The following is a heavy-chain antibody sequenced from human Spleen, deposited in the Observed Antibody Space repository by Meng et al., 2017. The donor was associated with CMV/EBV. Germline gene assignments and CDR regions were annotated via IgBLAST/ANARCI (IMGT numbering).Heavy chain of an antibody. CDR3: AREGHVTIFGVVINNWFDP. J-gene: IGHJ5*02. CDR2: IIPILAIA. D-gene: IGHD3-3*01. V-gene: IGHV1-69*04. Sequence: FSRYTINWVRQAPGQGLEWMGRIIPILAIANYAQKFQGRVTITADKSTSTAYMELSSLRSEDTAVYYCAREGHVTIFGVVINNWFDPWGQGTLVTVSS. CDR1: FSRYT.